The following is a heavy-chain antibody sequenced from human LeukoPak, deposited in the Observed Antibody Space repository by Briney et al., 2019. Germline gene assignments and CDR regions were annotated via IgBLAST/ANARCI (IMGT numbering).Heavy chain of an antibody. V-gene: IGHV4-39*01. Sequence: SETLSLTCTVSGGPISSSSYYWGWIRQPPGKGLEWIGSIYYSGSTYYNPSLKSRVTISVDTSENQFSLKLSSVTAADTAVYYCARHIPYYYYYYMDVWGKGTTVTVSS. J-gene: IGHJ6*03. CDR3: ARHIPYYYYYYMDV. CDR2: IYYSGST. CDR1: GGPISSSSYY.